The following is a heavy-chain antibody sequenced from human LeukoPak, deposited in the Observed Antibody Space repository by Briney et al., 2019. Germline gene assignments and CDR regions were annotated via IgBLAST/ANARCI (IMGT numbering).Heavy chain of an antibody. CDR3: ARRRRSSGLYYYYMDV. V-gene: IGHV4-34*01. CDR2: INHSGST. Sequence: SETLSLTCAVYGGSFSGYYWSWIRQPPGKGLEWIGEINHSGSTNYNPSLKSRVTISVDTSKNQFSLKLSSVTAADTAVYYCARRRRSSGLYYYYMDVWGKGTTVTVSS. J-gene: IGHJ6*03. CDR1: GGSFSGYY. D-gene: IGHD6-19*01.